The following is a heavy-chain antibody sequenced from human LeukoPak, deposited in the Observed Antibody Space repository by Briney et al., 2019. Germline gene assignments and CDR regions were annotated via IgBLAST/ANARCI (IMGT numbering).Heavy chain of an antibody. V-gene: IGHV3-30*02. Sequence: PGGSLRLSCAASGFTFSDYGMHWVRQAPGKGLEWVAFIRSDGSNKYYADSVKGRFTISRDNSKNTLYLQMNSLRAEDTAVYYCAKADGWFGELPYFDYWGQGTLVTVSS. CDR2: IRSDGSNK. CDR1: GFTFSDYG. J-gene: IGHJ4*02. CDR3: AKADGWFGELPYFDY. D-gene: IGHD3-10*01.